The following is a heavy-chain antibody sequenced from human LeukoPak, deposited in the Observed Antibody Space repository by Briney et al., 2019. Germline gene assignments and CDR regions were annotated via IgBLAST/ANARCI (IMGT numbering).Heavy chain of an antibody. D-gene: IGHD2-15*01. J-gene: IGHJ3*01. CDR2: IRSKTFGEIV. V-gene: IGHV3-49*04. Sequence: GGSLRLSCRASGFIFGDYAMTWVRQAPGKGLEWVGFIRSKTFGEIVEYAASVKGRFITSRDDSKRVAYLQMNTLKAEDTAVYYCTREGCSGGSCYSPDAFDFWGQGTQVTVSS. CDR1: GFIFGDYA. CDR3: TREGCSGGSCYSPDAFDF.